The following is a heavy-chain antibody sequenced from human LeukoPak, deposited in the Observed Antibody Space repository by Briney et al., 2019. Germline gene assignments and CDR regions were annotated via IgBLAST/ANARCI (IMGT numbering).Heavy chain of an antibody. Sequence: PGGSLRLSCAASGFTVSNNYMSWVRQAPGKGLEWVSVIYSGGTTYYADSVRGRFTISRDNSKNTLYLQMNSLRAEDTAVYYCARDPNSGSYSAYYYGMDVWGQGTTVTVSS. CDR3: ARDPNSGSYSAYYYGMDV. D-gene: IGHD1-26*01. V-gene: IGHV3-53*01. J-gene: IGHJ6*02. CDR1: GFTVSNNY. CDR2: IYSGGTT.